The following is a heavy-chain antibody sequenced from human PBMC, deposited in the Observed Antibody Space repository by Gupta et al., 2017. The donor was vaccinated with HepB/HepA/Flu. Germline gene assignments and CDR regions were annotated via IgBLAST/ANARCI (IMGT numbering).Heavy chain of an antibody. CDR3: ARVNGEYSSSPTVGYFDL. CDR2: IYSGGST. V-gene: IGHV3-66*01. D-gene: IGHD6-6*01. J-gene: IGHJ2*01. CDR1: GFTVSSNY. Sequence: EVQLVESGGGLVQPGGSLRLSCAASGFTVSSNYMSWVRQAPGKGLEWVSVIYSGGSTYYADSVKGRFTISRDNSKNTLYLQMNSLRAEDTAVYYCARVNGEYSSSPTVGYFDLWGRGTLVTVSS.